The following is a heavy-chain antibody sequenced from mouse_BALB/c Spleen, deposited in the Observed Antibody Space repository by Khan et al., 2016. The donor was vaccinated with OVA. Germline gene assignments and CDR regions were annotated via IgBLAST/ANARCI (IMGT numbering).Heavy chain of an antibody. J-gene: IGHJ2*01. V-gene: IGHV3-2*02. CDR1: GYSIASDYA. CDR2: ISYSGNT. CDR3: ARIYGGDFDY. D-gene: IGHD1-1*01. Sequence: EVQLQESGPGLVKPSQSLSLTCPVTGYSIASDYAWNWIRQFPGNKLEWMGFISYSGNTNYNPFLKSRISITRDTSKNQFFLQLNSVTSEDTATYYCARIYGGDFDYWGQGTTLTVSS.